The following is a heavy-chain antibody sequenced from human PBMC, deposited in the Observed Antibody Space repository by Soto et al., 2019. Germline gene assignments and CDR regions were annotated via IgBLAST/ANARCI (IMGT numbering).Heavy chain of an antibody. V-gene: IGHV1-8*01. D-gene: IGHD3-22*01. J-gene: IGHJ5*02. CDR2: MNPNSGNT. CDR1: GYTFTSYD. Sequence: ASVKVSCKASGYTFTSYDINWVRQATGQGLEWMGWMNPNSGNTGYAQKFQGRATMTRNTSISTAYMELSSLRSEDTAVYYCARRDRSAKWFDPWGQGTLVTVS. CDR3: ARRDRSAKWFDP.